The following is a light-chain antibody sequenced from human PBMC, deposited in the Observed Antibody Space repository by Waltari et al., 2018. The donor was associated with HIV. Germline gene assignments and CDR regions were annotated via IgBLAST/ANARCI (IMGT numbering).Light chain of an antibody. CDR2: DVS. V-gene: IGLV2-14*03. J-gene: IGLJ2*01. Sequence: SALPQPASMSGSPGHSITISCAGPPSAVGPSPSVSSYQRHTDRAPKPTIYDVSYRPSGVDSRFSGSKSGNTASLTISDLRSDDEAVYYCSSYRTTFIFGAGTKLNVL. CDR3: SSYRTTFI. CDR1: PSAVGPSPS.